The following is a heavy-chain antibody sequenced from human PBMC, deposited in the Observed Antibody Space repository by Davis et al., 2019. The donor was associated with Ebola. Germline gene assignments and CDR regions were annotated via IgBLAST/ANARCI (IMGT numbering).Heavy chain of an antibody. CDR2: INAGNGNT. J-gene: IGHJ5*01. CDR3: TRGRDCTNGVCYKAHWFDS. D-gene: IGHD2-8*01. V-gene: IGHV1-3*01. Sequence: ASVKVSCKASGYTFTSYAMHWVRQAPGQRLEWMGWINAGNGNTKYSQKFQGRVTITADESTRTAYMELSSLRSDDTAVYYCTRGRDCTNGVCYKAHWFDSWGLGTLVTVSS. CDR1: GYTFTSYA.